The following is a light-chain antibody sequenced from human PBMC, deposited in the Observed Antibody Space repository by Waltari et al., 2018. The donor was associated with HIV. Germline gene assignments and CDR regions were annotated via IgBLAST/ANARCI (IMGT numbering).Light chain of an antibody. CDR2: DDS. J-gene: IGLJ1*01. Sequence: NFLLTQPHSVSESPGKTVTISCTRSSGSIASNSVQWYQQRPGSAPTTLIYDDSQRPPGVPDRFSGSIDTSSNSASLTISGLKTEDEADYYCQSYDTNTQIFGTGTKVTVL. V-gene: IGLV6-57*04. CDR1: SGSIASNS. CDR3: QSYDTNTQI.